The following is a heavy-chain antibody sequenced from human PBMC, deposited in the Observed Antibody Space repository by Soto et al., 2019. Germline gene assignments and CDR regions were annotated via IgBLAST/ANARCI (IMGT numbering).Heavy chain of an antibody. Sequence: PGGSLRLSCAASGFTFSSYAMSWVRQAPGKGLEWLSYISSSSINIYYADSMKGRLTISRDNAKNSLSLQVNSLRDEDTAVYYCARGSPGGYGLDVWGQGTTVTVSS. CDR1: GFTFSSYA. CDR2: ISSSSINI. D-gene: IGHD3-10*01. J-gene: IGHJ6*02. V-gene: IGHV3-48*02. CDR3: ARGSPGGYGLDV.